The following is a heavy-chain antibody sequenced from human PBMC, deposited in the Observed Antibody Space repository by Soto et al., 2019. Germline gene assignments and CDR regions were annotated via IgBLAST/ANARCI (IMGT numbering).Heavy chain of an antibody. D-gene: IGHD2-15*01. V-gene: IGHV3-7*01. CDR3: ARHIGYSSFDY. CDR2: INHDGSEQ. Sequence: EVQLVESGGDLVQPGGSLRLSCAVSGFSFRNYWMSWVRQAPGKGLEWVANINHDGSEQNFLDSVKGRFTISRDNGKNSLFLPMNSLRAEDTAVYYCARHIGYSSFDYWGQGTLVTVSS. CDR1: GFSFRNYW. J-gene: IGHJ4*02.